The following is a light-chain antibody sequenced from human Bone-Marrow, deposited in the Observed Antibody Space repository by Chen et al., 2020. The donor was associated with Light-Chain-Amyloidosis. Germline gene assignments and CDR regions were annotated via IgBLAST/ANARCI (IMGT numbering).Light chain of an antibody. J-gene: IGLJ2*01. CDR2: RDT. Sequence: SSELTQPPSLSVSPGQTARITCSGDDLPTKYAYWYQQKPGQAPVLVIHRDTERPSGISERFSGSSSGTTATLTISGVQAEDEADYHCQSADSSVTYEVIFGGGTKLTVL. CDR1: DLPTKY. V-gene: IGLV3-25*03. CDR3: QSADSSVTYEVI.